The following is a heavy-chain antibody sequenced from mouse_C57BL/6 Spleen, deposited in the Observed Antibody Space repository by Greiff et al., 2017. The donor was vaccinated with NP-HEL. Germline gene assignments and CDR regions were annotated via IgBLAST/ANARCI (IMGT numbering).Heavy chain of an antibody. D-gene: IGHD1-1*01. J-gene: IGHJ2*01. V-gene: IGHV5-17*01. CDR2: ISSGSSTI. Sequence: EVQWVESGGGLVKPGGSLKLSCAASGFTFSDYGMHWVRQAPEKGLEWVAYISSGSSTIYYADTVKGRFTISRDNAKTTLFLQMTSLRSEDTAMYYCARGKVYYGSSFDYWGQGTTLTVSS. CDR1: GFTFSDYG. CDR3: ARGKVYYGSSFDY.